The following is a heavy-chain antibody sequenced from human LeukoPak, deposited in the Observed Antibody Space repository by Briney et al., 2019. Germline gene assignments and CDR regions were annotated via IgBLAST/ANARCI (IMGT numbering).Heavy chain of an antibody. D-gene: IGHD5-18*01. Sequence: GGSLRLSCAASGFTFSNYGMHWVRQAPGKGLEWVTLIWSDGSNKYYVDSVKGRFTISRDNSKNTLYLQMNSLRAEVTAVYYCARDRGYTYGHPFDYWGQGTLVTVSS. CDR2: IWSDGSNK. CDR3: ARDRGYTYGHPFDY. CDR1: GFTFSNYG. J-gene: IGHJ4*02. V-gene: IGHV3-33*01.